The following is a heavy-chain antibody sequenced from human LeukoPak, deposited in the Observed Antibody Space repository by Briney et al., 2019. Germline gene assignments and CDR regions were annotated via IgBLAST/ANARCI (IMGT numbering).Heavy chain of an antibody. Sequence: AASVKVSCKASGYTFTSYGIRWVRQAPGQGLEWMGWISAYNGNTNYAQKLQGRVTMTTDTSTSTAYMELRSLRSDDTAVYYCARGRTGTNLHYYYGMDVWGQGTTVTVSS. CDR1: GYTFTSYG. CDR2: ISAYNGNT. CDR3: ARGRTGTNLHYYYGMDV. J-gene: IGHJ6*02. D-gene: IGHD1-7*01. V-gene: IGHV1-18*01.